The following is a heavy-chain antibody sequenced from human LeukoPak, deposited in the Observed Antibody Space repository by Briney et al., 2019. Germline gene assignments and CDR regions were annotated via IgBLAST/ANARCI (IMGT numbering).Heavy chain of an antibody. V-gene: IGHV4-59*08. D-gene: IGHD2-8*01. CDR2: IYYSGST. CDR1: GGSISSYY. Sequence: PSETLSLTCTVSGGSISSYYWSWIRQPPGKGLEWIGYIYYSGSTNYNPSLKSRVTISVDTSKNQFFLKLSSVTAADTAVYFCALAPNSNWFDFWGPGTLVTVSS. CDR3: ALAPNSNWFDF. J-gene: IGHJ5*01.